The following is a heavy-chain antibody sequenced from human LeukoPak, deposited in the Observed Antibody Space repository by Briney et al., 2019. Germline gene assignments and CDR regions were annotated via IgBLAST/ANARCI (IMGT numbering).Heavy chain of an antibody. CDR1: GYTFTGYY. J-gene: IGHJ6*03. D-gene: IGHD5-12*01. V-gene: IGHV1-2*06. Sequence: ASVKVSCKASGYTFTGYYMHWVRQAPGRGLEWMGRINPNSGGTNYAQKFQGRVTMTRDTSISTAYMELSRLRSDDTAVYYCARGLRGICYYYYYMDVWGKGTTVTVSS. CDR3: ARGLRGICYYYYYMDV. CDR2: INPNSGGT.